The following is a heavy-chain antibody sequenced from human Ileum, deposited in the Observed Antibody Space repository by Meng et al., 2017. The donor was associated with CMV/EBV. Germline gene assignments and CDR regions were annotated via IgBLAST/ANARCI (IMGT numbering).Heavy chain of an antibody. CDR1: A. Sequence: AVSWVRQSPGQGLEWVSGVSGSGDAKRYADFVKGRFTVSRDRSKDILYRNMSSLRADDTALYYCAKDFSSSELGGSFDSWGQGTLVTVSS. CDR3: AKDFSSSELGGSFDS. J-gene: IGHJ4*02. V-gene: IGHV3-23*01. D-gene: IGHD6-6*01. CDR2: VSGSGDAK.